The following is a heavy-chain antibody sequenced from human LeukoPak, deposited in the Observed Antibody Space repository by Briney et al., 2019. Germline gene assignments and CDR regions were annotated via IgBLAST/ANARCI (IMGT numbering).Heavy chain of an antibody. J-gene: IGHJ4*02. CDR1: GFTFSSYW. Sequence: PGGSLRLSCAVSGFTFSSYWMSWVRQAPGKGLEWVANIKKDGSEKYYVDSVKGRFTISRDNAKNSLYLQMNSLRAEDTAVYYCARVFRVHFDYWGQGTLVTVSS. D-gene: IGHD3-10*01. CDR2: IKKDGSEK. CDR3: ARVFRVHFDY. V-gene: IGHV3-7*03.